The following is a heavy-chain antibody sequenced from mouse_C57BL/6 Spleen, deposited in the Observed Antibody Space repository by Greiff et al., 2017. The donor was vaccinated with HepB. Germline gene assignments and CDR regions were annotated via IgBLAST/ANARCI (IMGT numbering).Heavy chain of an antibody. D-gene: IGHD1-1*01. V-gene: IGHV1-9*01. CDR1: GYTFTGYW. J-gene: IGHJ4*01. CDR2: ILPGSGST. CDR3: ARSPLYGSRGGYAMDY. Sequence: QVQLKQSGAELMKPGASVKLSCKATGYTFTGYWIEWVKQRPGHGLEWIGEILPGSGSTNYNEKFKGKATFTADTSSNTAYMQLSSLTTEDSAIYYCARSPLYGSRGGYAMDYWGQGTSVTVSS.